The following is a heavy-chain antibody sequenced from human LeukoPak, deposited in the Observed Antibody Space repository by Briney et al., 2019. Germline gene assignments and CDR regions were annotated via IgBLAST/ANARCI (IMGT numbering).Heavy chain of an antibody. CDR3: ARGRWRIDD. CDR1: GGAISPYY. Sequence: SETLSLPCTVSGGAISPYYWTWIRQPPGKGLEWIGYIYYSGSTSYNPSLKSRVTISVDTSKSQFSLKLTSVTAADTAVYYCARGRWRIDDWGQGTLVTVSS. CDR2: IYYSGST. D-gene: IGHD4-23*01. J-gene: IGHJ4*02. V-gene: IGHV4-59*01.